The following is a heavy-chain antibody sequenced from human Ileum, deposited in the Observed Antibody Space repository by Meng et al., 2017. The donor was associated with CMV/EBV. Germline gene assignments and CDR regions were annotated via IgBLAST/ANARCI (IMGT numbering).Heavy chain of an antibody. V-gene: IGHV3-23*03. CDR1: GFTFGQYA. D-gene: IGHD3-9*01. CDR3: AKVLTGSLYYFES. CDR2: IYSAGTST. Sequence: GESLKISCAASGFTFGQYAMNWVRQAPGKGLEWVSLIYSAGTSTFYADSVKGRFTISRDNSKNTLYLQMKSLRAEDTAVYFCAKVLTGSLYYFESWGQGSLVTVSS. J-gene: IGHJ4*02.